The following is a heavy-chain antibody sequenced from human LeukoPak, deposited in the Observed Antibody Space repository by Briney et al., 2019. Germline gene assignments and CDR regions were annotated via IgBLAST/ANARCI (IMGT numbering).Heavy chain of an antibody. Sequence: SETLSLTCAVYGGSFSGYYWSWIRQPPGKGLEWIGEINHSGPTNYNPSLKSRVTISVDTSKRHFSLKLTSVTAADTAVYFCASGSLDYWGQGILVTVSS. CDR3: ASGSLDY. CDR1: GGSFSGYY. CDR2: INHSGPT. D-gene: IGHD3-10*01. J-gene: IGHJ4*02. V-gene: IGHV4-34*01.